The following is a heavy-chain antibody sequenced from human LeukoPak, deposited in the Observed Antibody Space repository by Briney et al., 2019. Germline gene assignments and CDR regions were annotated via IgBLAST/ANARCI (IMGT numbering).Heavy chain of an antibody. D-gene: IGHD3-10*01. J-gene: IGHJ4*02. CDR1: GGSMSNYY. CDR2: VYYRGST. V-gene: IGHV4-59*01. Sequence: SETLSLTCTVSGGSMSNYYWTWIRQPPGKGLEWLGYVYYRGSTNYNPPLKSRVTISVDTSENQFSLKLSSVTAADTAVYYCARVAYYYDTATYYNPAHLDFWGQGALVTVSS. CDR3: ARVAYYYDTATYYNPAHLDF.